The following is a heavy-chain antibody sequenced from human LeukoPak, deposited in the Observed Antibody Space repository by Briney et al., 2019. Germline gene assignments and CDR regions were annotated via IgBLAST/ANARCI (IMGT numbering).Heavy chain of an antibody. CDR3: ARDSVVGDFDY. D-gene: IGHD2-15*01. Sequence: GGSLRLSCAASGFTFSSYGMHWVRQAPGKGLEWVAVIWYDGSNKYYADSVKGRFTISRDNSKNTLYLQMNSLRAEDTAVYYCARDSVVGDFDYWGQGTLVTVSS. J-gene: IGHJ4*02. CDR2: IWYDGSNK. CDR1: GFTFSSYG. V-gene: IGHV3-33*01.